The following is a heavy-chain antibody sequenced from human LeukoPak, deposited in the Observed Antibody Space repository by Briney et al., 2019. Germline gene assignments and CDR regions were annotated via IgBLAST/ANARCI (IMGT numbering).Heavy chain of an antibody. CDR3: AREPVRGYDYNGFDY. V-gene: IGHV4-4*02. Sequence: PSGTLSLTCAVSGGSISSSNWWSWVRQPPGKGLEWIGEIYHSGSTNYNPSLKSRVTISVDKSKNQFSLKLSSVTAADTAVYYCAREPVRGYDYNGFDYWGQGTLVTVSS. D-gene: IGHD5-12*01. J-gene: IGHJ4*02. CDR1: GGSISSSNW. CDR2: IYHSGST.